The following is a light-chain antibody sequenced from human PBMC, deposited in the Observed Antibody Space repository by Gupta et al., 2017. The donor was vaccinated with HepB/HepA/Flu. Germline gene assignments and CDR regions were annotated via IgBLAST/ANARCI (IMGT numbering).Light chain of an antibody. CDR1: QSINTW. Sequence: DIQMTQSPSTLSASVGDRVTITCRASQSINTWLDWYQQKPGKAPKLLIYQASSLESGVPSRFSGSGSGTDYTLTISSLQPDDFATYYCQQYSSYSSFGQGTKLEIK. V-gene: IGKV1-5*03. J-gene: IGKJ2*03. CDR2: QAS. CDR3: QQYSSYSS.